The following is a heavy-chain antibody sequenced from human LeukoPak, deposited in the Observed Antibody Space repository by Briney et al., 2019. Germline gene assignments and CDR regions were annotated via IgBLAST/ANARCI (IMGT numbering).Heavy chain of an antibody. CDR2: IYPGNSDT. D-gene: IGHD5-18*01. J-gene: IGHJ4*02. V-gene: IGHV5-51*01. Sequence: GESLKISCKGSGYSFISYWIAWVRQMPGKGLEWMGIIYPGNSDTRYSPSFQGQVTISADKSISTAYPQWSSLKASDTAIYYCARRYSFADTTRFDYWGQGTPVTVSS. CDR1: GYSFISYW. CDR3: ARRYSFADTTRFDY.